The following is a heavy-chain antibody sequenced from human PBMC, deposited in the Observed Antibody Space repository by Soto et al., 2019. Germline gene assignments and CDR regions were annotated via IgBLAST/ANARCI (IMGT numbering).Heavy chain of an antibody. D-gene: IGHD3-10*01. V-gene: IGHV3-21*01. Sequence: EVQLVESGGGLVKPGGSLRLSCAASGFTFTRYSMNWVRQAPGKGLEWVSSISSTTNYIYYADSMKGRFTVSRDNAKNTVYLERNGLRAEDTALYYCAREFEDLASHFDYWGQGTLVTVSS. J-gene: IGHJ4*02. CDR3: AREFEDLASHFDY. CDR1: GFTFTRYS. CDR2: ISSTTNYI.